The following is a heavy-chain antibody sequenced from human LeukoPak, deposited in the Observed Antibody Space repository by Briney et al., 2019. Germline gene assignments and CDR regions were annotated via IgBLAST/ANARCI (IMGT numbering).Heavy chain of an antibody. Sequence: GGSLRLSYAASGFTVSSNYMSWVRQAPGRGLEWVSVIYSGGSTYYADSVKGRFTISRDNSKNTLYLQMNSLRAEDTAVYYCARVQWLRSWYFDYWGQGTLVTVSS. CDR3: ARVQWLRSWYFDY. D-gene: IGHD5-12*01. CDR1: GFTVSSNY. J-gene: IGHJ4*02. CDR2: IYSGGST. V-gene: IGHV3-53*01.